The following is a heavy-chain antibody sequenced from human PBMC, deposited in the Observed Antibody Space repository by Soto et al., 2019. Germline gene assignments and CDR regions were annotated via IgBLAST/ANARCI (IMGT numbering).Heavy chain of an antibody. D-gene: IGHD4-17*01. CDR2: IRSKANSYAT. CDR3: TRGYGDYVRDY. CDR1: GFTFSGSA. Sequence: EVQLVESGGGLVQPGGSLKLSCAVSGFTFSGSAMHWVRQASGKGLEWVGRIRSKANSYATAYAASVKGRFTISRDDSKNTAYLQMNRLKTEDTAVYYCTRGYGDYVRDYWGQGNLVTVSS. V-gene: IGHV3-73*01. J-gene: IGHJ4*02.